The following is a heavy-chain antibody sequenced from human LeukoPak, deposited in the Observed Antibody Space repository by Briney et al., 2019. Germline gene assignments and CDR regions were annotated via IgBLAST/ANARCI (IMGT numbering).Heavy chain of an antibody. J-gene: IGHJ4*02. CDR1: GFTFSSYA. V-gene: IGHV3-23*01. Sequence: GGSLRLSCAASGFTFSSYAMSWVRQAPGKGLEWVSAISGSGGSTYYADSVKGRFTISRDNAKNSLSLQMNSLRAEDTAVYYCARGGYCNSTSCYVIDWGQGTPVTVSS. D-gene: IGHD2-2*01. CDR2: ISGSGGST. CDR3: ARGGYCNSTSCYVID.